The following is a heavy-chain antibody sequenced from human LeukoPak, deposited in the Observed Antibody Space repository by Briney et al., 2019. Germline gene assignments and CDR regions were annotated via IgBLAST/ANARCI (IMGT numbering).Heavy chain of an antibody. CDR1: GFTFSSYA. CDR3: AKSHCSSTSCFPTTLDY. Sequence: PGGSLRLSCAASGFTFSSYAMSWVRQAPGKGLEWVSAISGSGGSTYHADSVKGRFTISRDNSKNTLYLQMNSLRAEDTAVYYCAKSHCSSTSCFPTTLDYWGQGTLVTVSS. D-gene: IGHD2-2*01. J-gene: IGHJ4*02. V-gene: IGHV3-23*01. CDR2: ISGSGGST.